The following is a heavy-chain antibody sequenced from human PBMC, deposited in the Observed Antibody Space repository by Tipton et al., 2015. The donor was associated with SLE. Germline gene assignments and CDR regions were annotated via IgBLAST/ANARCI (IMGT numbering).Heavy chain of an antibody. D-gene: IGHD5-24*01. J-gene: IGHJ4*02. CDR2: ISYDGSNK. V-gene: IGHV3-30*18. CDR3: AKDLSGDGYNSH. CDR1: GFTFSSYG. Sequence: SLRLSCAASGFTFSSYGMHWVRQAPGKGLEWVAVISYDGSNKYYADSVKGRFTISRDNSKNTLYLQMNSLRAEDTAVYYCAKDLSGDGYNSHWGQGSLVTVSS.